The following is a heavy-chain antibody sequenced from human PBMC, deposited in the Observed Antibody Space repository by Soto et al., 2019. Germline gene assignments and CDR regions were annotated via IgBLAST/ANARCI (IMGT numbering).Heavy chain of an antibody. CDR3: ARDRGSGSYYPT. V-gene: IGHV4-30-2*01. CDR1: GASMSSGVYS. D-gene: IGHD3-10*01. CDR2: MYDTGST. J-gene: IGHJ5*02. Sequence: QLQLQESGSGLVKPSQTLSLTCTVSGASMSSGVYSWSWIRQPPGKGLEWIGYMYDTGSTYYNPSLKPRVHISVDMSKNHFSLTLASVTAADTAVYYCARDRGSGSYYPTWGQGILVTVSS.